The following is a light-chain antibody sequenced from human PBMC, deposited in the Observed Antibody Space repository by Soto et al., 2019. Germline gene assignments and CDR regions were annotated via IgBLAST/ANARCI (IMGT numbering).Light chain of an antibody. CDR3: NSYTSTSARV. J-gene: IGLJ3*02. CDR2: EVS. Sequence: QSALTQPASVSGSPGQSIPISCTGTSNDVCGFDFVSWYQQHPGKAPKVIIYEVSNRPSGVSDRFSGSKSGNTASLTISGLQAEDEADYYCNSYTSTSARVFGGGTKLTVL. V-gene: IGLV2-14*01. CDR1: SNDVCGFDF.